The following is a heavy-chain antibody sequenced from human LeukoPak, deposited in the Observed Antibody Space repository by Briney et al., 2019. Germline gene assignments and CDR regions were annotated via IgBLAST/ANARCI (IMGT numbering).Heavy chain of an antibody. D-gene: IGHD3-22*01. V-gene: IGHV1-69*04. Sequence: ASVKVSRKASGGTFSSYAISWVRQAPGQGLEWMGRIIPILGIANYAQKFQGRVTITADKSTSTAYMELSSLRSEDTAVYYCAREAGYDSSGSYFDYWGQGTLVTVSS. CDR2: IIPILGIA. CDR1: GGTFSSYA. CDR3: AREAGYDSSGSYFDY. J-gene: IGHJ4*02.